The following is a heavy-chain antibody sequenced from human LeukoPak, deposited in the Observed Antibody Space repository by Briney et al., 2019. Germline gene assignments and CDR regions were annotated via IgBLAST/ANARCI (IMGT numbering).Heavy chain of an antibody. CDR2: IKGKTDGGTR. CDR3: ATGTGRSDFDY. Sequence: GGSLRLSCAASGFTFNNAWMSLVRQAPGKGLEWVGRIKGKTDGGTRGFAAPVKGRFIISRDDSKNTVYLQMNSLKTEDTAVYYCATGTGRSDFDYWGQGTLVTVSS. D-gene: IGHD3/OR15-3a*01. J-gene: IGHJ4*02. CDR1: GFTFNNAW. V-gene: IGHV3-15*01.